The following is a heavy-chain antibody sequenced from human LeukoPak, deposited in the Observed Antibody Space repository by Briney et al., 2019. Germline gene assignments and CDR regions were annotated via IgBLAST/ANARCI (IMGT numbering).Heavy chain of an antibody. CDR2: INPNSGAT. V-gene: IGHV1-2*06. CDR3: ASVTELGYCSGGSCYYDY. Sequence: GASVKVSCKASGYTFTGYYMHWVRQAPGQGLEWMGRINPNSGATNYAQKFQGRVTMTRDTSISTAYMELSRLRSDDTAVYYCASVTELGYCSGGSCYYDYWGQGTLVTVSS. D-gene: IGHD2-15*01. J-gene: IGHJ4*02. CDR1: GYTFTGYY.